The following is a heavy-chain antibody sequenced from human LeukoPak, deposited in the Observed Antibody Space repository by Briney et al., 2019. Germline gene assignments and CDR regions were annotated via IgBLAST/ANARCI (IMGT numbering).Heavy chain of an antibody. J-gene: IGHJ4*02. CDR1: GFTFSSYS. V-gene: IGHV3-48*01. D-gene: IGHD4-23*01. Sequence: PGGSLRLSCAASGFTFSSYSMNWVRQAPGKGLEWVSYISSSSSTIYYADSVKGRFTISRDNAKNSLYLQMNSLRAEDTAVYYCARGRGGNYFDYWGQGTLVTVSS. CDR3: ARGRGGNYFDY. CDR2: ISSSSSTI.